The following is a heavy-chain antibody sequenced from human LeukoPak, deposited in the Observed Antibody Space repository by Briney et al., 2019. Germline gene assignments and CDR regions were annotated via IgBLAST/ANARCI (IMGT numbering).Heavy chain of an antibody. V-gene: IGHV3-23*01. J-gene: IGHJ4*02. CDR2: ISGSGGST. D-gene: IGHD3-22*01. CDR1: GFTFSSYA. Sequence: GGSLRLSCAASGFTFSSYAMSWVRQAPGKGLEWVSAISGSGGSTYYADSVKGRFTISRDNAKNSLYLQMNSLRAEDTAVYYCARAPTYYYDSSGYSHFDYWGQGTLVTVSS. CDR3: ARAPTYYYDSSGYSHFDY.